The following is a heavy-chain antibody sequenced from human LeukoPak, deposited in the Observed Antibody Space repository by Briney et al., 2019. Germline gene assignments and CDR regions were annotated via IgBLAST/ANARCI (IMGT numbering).Heavy chain of an antibody. CDR3: ASPVVPYYYDSSGQHHAFDI. J-gene: IGHJ3*02. Sequence: SETLSLTCAVYGGSFSGYYWSWIRQPPGKGLEWIGEINHSGSTNYNPSLKSRVTISVDTSKNQFSLKLSSVTAADTAVYYCASPVVPYYYDSSGQHHAFDIWGQGTMVTVSS. CDR2: INHSGST. CDR1: GGSFSGYY. D-gene: IGHD3-22*01. V-gene: IGHV4-34*01.